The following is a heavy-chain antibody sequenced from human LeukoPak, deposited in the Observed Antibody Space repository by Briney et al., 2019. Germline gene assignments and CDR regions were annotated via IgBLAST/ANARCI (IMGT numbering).Heavy chain of an antibody. Sequence: PGGSLRLSCAASGFTFSSYWMHWVRQAPGKGLVWVSRINSDGSSTSYADSVKGRFTISRDNAKNTLYLQMSSLRAEDTAVYYCARVEEVVVPAAIFYGMDVWGQGTTVTVSS. CDR2: INSDGSST. V-gene: IGHV3-74*01. J-gene: IGHJ6*02. CDR1: GFTFSSYW. CDR3: ARVEEVVVPAAIFYGMDV. D-gene: IGHD2-2*01.